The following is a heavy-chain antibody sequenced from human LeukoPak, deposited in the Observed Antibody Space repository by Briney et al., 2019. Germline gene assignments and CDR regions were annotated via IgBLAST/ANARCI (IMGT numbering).Heavy chain of an antibody. J-gene: IGHJ4*02. CDR3: ARVGLGYCSSTSCPFDY. CDR2: ISSSSSTI. Sequence: GGSLRLSCAASGFTFSSYSMNWVRQAPGKGLEWVSYISSSSSTIYYADSVKGRFTISRDNAKNSLYLQMNSLRAEDTAVYHCARVGLGYCSSTSCPFDYWGQGTLVTVSS. D-gene: IGHD2-2*03. CDR1: GFTFSSYS. V-gene: IGHV3-48*01.